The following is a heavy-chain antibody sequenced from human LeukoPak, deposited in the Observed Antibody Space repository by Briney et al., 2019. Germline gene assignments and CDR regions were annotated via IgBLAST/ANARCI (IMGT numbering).Heavy chain of an antibody. D-gene: IGHD2/OR15-2a*01. V-gene: IGHV3-7*01. CDR2: MNRDGSEI. J-gene: IGHJ4*02. CDR3: ARDLGFSTFDD. CDR1: GFTFSFYW. Sequence: GGSLRLSCAASGFTFSFYWMSWVRQAPGKGLEWVANMNRDGSEINYVDSVRGRFTISRDNAKNSLYLQMNSLRAEDTAVYFCARDLGFSTFDDWGQGTLVTVSS.